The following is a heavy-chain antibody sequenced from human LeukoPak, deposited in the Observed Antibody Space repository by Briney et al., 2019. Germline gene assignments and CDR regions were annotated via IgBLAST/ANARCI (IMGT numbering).Heavy chain of an antibody. D-gene: IGHD6-19*01. CDR3: ARDRIYSSGWRPEGAFDI. CDR1: GYTFTGYY. J-gene: IGHJ3*02. Sequence: ASVKVSCKASGYTFTGYYMHWVRQAPGQGLEWMGGIIPIFGTANYAQKFQGRVTITADKSTSTAYMELSSLRSEDTAVYYCARDRIYSSGWRPEGAFDIWGQGTMVTVSS. CDR2: IIPIFGTA. V-gene: IGHV1-69*06.